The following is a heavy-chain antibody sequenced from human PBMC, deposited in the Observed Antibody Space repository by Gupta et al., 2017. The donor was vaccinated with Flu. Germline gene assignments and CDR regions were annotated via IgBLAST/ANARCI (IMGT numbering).Heavy chain of an antibody. CDR2: IYYSGST. CDR3: ARGSLGYCSSTSCYTRGLYYYYGMDV. D-gene: IGHD2-2*02. Sequence: QVQLQESGPGLVKPSQTLSLTCTVSGGSISSGGHYWSWIRQHPGKGLEWIGYIYYSGSTYYNPSLKSRVTISVDTSKNQFSLKLSSVTAADTAVYYCARGSLGYCSSTSCYTRGLYYYYGMDVWGQGTTVTVSS. CDR1: GGSISSGGHY. V-gene: IGHV4-31*03. J-gene: IGHJ6*02.